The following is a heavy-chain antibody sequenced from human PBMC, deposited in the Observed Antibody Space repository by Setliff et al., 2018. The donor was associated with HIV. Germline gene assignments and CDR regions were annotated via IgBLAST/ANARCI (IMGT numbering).Heavy chain of an antibody. J-gene: IGHJ4*02. Sequence: GESLKISCEASGYSFTTYWIGWVRQKPGKGLEWMGISYPGDLETQYSPSFEGQVTISADKSKSAVYLQWSSLKAPDTAVYFWARLARTTYFDYWGQGAQVTVSS. CDR3: ARLARTTYFDY. CDR2: SYPGDLET. V-gene: IGHV5-51*01. D-gene: IGHD1-7*01. CDR1: GYSFTTYW.